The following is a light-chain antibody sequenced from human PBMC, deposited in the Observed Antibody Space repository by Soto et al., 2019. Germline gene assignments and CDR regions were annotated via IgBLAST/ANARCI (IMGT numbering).Light chain of an antibody. Sequence: EIVLTQSPGTLSLSPGERATLSCRASQSVSSTYLVWYQQKPGQAPRLLIYGASTRATGIPDRFSGSGSWTDFTLTISRLEPEDSAVYYCQQFGGSPPITVGRGTRLEIK. V-gene: IGKV3-20*01. J-gene: IGKJ5*01. CDR3: QQFGGSPPIT. CDR1: QSVSSTY. CDR2: GAS.